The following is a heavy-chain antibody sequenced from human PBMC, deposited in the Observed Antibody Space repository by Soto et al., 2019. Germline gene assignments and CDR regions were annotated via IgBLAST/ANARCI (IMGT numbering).Heavy chain of an antibody. Sequence: PGGSLRLSCAASGFTFSDYYMNWIRQAPGKGLEWVSYISSSGSTIYYADSVKGRFTISRDNAKNSLYLQMNSLRAEDTAVYYCARGRYDFWSGYYYGNYFDYRGQGTQVTVSS. D-gene: IGHD3-3*01. V-gene: IGHV3-11*01. CDR3: ARGRYDFWSGYYYGNYFDY. CDR1: GFTFSDYY. J-gene: IGHJ4*02. CDR2: ISSSGSTI.